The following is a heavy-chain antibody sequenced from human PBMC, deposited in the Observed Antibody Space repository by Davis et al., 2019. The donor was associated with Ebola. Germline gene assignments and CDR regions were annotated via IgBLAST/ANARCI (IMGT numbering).Heavy chain of an antibody. D-gene: IGHD5-24*01. Sequence: PGGSLRLSCAASGFTFSNAWMSWVRQAPGKGLEWVGRIKSKTDGGTTDYAAPVKGRFTISRDDSKNTLYLQMNSLKTEDTAVYYCARGRWLQLVVDYWGQGTLVTVSS. J-gene: IGHJ4*02. CDR3: ARGRWLQLVVDY. CDR2: IKSKTDGGTT. V-gene: IGHV3-15*01. CDR1: GFTFSNAW.